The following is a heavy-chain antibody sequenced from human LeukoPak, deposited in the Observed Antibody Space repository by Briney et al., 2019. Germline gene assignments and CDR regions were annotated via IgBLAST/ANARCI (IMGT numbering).Heavy chain of an antibody. CDR2: ISGSGGST. Sequence: GGSLRLSCAASGFTFSSYAMNWVRQAPGKGLEWVSAISGSGGSTYYADSVKGRFTISRDNSKNTLYLQMNSLRAEDTAVYYCAKDSGLLWFGEFTTNWFDPWGQGTLVTVSS. D-gene: IGHD3-10*01. V-gene: IGHV3-23*01. CDR3: AKDSGLLWFGEFTTNWFDP. J-gene: IGHJ5*02. CDR1: GFTFSSYA.